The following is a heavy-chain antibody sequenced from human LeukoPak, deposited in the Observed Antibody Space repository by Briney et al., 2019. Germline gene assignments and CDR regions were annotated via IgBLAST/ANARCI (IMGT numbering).Heavy chain of an antibody. J-gene: IGHJ3*01. CDR1: GDSISGSY. V-gene: IGHV4-59*01. CDR3: ARLLDYDNSGDPDTFDL. Sequence: PSETLSLTCTVSGDSISGSYWSWIRQPPGKGLEGIAFMYYSGRNKHNPSLQSRVTISLDTSMNNLALHLRSVTAADTAVYYFARLLDYDNSGDPDTFDLWGQGTMVTVSS. D-gene: IGHD3-22*01. CDR2: MYYSGRN.